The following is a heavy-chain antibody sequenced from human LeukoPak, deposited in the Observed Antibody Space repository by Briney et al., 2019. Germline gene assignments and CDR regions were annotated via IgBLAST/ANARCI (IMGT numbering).Heavy chain of an antibody. Sequence: SETLSLTCTVSGGSISSSSYYWGWIRQPPGKELELIGSKYYSGSTYYNPSLKSRVTISVDTSKNQFSLKLSSVTVADTAVYYCASHNSAWGYFDYWGQGTLVTVSS. V-gene: IGHV4-39*01. CDR3: ASHNSAWGYFDY. CDR1: GGSISSSSYY. J-gene: IGHJ4*02. D-gene: IGHD6-19*01. CDR2: KYYSGST.